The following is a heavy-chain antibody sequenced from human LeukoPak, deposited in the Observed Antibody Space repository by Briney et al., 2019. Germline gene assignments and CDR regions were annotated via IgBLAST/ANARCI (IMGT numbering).Heavy chain of an antibody. CDR1: GFTFSSYE. CDR3: AKDGRHCSSTSCLSFDY. CDR2: ISSSGRTT. V-gene: IGHV3-48*03. J-gene: IGHJ4*02. D-gene: IGHD2-2*01. Sequence: GGSLRLSCAASGFTFSSYEMNWVRQAPGKGLEWVSYISSSGRTTYYVDSVKGRFTISRDNSKNTLYLQMKSLRAEDTAVYYCAKDGRHCSSTSCLSFDYWGQGTLVTVSS.